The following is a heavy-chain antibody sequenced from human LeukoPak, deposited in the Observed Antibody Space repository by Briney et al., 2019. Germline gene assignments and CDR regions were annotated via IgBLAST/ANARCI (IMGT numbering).Heavy chain of an antibody. CDR3: AATTMVVMGGVYYGMDV. J-gene: IGHJ6*02. D-gene: IGHD4-23*01. CDR1: GFTFTSSA. CDR2: IVVGSGNT. V-gene: IGHV1-58*02. Sequence: ASVKFSCKASGFTFTSSAIQWVRQARGQHLEWIGWIVVGSGNTNYAQKFQERVTTTRDMSTSTAYMELSSLRSEDTAVYYCAATTMVVMGGVYYGMDVWGQGTTVTVSS.